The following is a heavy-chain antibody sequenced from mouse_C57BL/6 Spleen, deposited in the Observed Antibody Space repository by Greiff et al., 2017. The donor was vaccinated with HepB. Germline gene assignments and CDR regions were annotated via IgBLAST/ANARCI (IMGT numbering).Heavy chain of an antibody. V-gene: IGHV7-3*01. Sequence: EVKLVESGGGLVQPGGSLSLSCAASGFTFTDYYMSWVRQPPGKALEWLGFIRNKANGYTTEYSASVKGRFTISRDNSQSILYLQMNALRAEDSATYYCARYLITTVVARDYAMDYWGQGTSVTVSS. CDR1: GFTFTDYY. CDR2: IRNKANGYTT. D-gene: IGHD1-1*01. CDR3: ARYLITTVVARDYAMDY. J-gene: IGHJ4*01.